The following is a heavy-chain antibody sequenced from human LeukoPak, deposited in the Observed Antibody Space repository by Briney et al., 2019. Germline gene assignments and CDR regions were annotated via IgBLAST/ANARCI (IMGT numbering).Heavy chain of an antibody. CDR3: AGGAIVVWFGDLPGSQDY. J-gene: IGHJ4*02. CDR1: GYTFTSYG. V-gene: IGHV1-18*01. D-gene: IGHD3-10*01. CDR2: ISAYNGNT. Sequence: ASVKVSCKASGYTFTSYGISWVRQAPGQGLEWMGWISAYNGNTNYAQKLQGRVTMTTDTSTSTAYMELRSLRSDDTAVYYCAGGAIVVWFGDLPGSQDYWGQGTLVTVSS.